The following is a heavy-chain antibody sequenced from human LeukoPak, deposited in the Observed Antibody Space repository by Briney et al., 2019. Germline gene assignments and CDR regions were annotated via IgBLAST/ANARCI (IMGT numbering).Heavy chain of an antibody. V-gene: IGHV3-9*01. CDR2: ISWNSGSI. Sequence: GGSLRLSCAASGFTFDDYAMHWVRQAPAKGLEWASSISWNSGSIDYADSVKGRFTISRDNAKNSLYLQMNSLRAEDTDLYYCAKGLRGYSYAFDYWGQGTLVTVSS. J-gene: IGHJ4*02. CDR3: AKGLRGYSYAFDY. D-gene: IGHD5-18*01. CDR1: GFTFDDYA.